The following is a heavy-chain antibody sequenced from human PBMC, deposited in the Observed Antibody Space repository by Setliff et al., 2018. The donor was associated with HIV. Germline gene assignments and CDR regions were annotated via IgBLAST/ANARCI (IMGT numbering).Heavy chain of an antibody. V-gene: IGHV3-21*01. CDR2: IDSSSTFI. D-gene: IGHD2-8*01. Sequence: PGGSLRLSCAASGLIFSNYALTWVRQAPGKGLEWVSSIDSSSTFIYYADSVEGRFTISRDNAKNSLYLQMNSLRGEDTALYYCARSVRGALYFDFWGQGTLVTVSS. CDR1: GLIFSNYA. CDR3: ARSVRGALYFDF. J-gene: IGHJ4*02.